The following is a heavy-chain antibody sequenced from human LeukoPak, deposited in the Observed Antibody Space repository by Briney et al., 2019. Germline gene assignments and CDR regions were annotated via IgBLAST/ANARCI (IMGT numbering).Heavy chain of an antibody. V-gene: IGHV1-24*01. CDR3: ATTGSGQEPRRYGGLGI. CDR2: FDPEDGET. CDR1: GYTLTELS. D-gene: IGHD4/OR15-4a*01. J-gene: IGHJ3*02. Sequence: ASVKVSCKFSGYTLTELSMHWVRQAPGKGLEWMGGFDPEDGETIYAQKFQGRVTMTEDTSTDTAYMELSSLRSEDTAVYYCATTGSGQEPRRYGGLGIWGQGTMVTVSS.